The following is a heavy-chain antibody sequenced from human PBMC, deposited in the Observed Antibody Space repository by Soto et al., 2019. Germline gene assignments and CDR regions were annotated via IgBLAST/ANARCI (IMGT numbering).Heavy chain of an antibody. CDR3: ARGPTDYYDKSGDYCLDY. V-gene: IGHV1-18*01. CDR2: ISTYNGNT. D-gene: IGHD3-22*01. CDR1: GYSFITYG. J-gene: IGHJ4*02. Sequence: QVQLVQSGAEVKKPGASVMVSCKGSGYSFITYGMSWVRQAPGQGLEWVGWISTYNGNTKYVESLHGRVTMTTDTTTSTAYMELRSLRSDDTAVYYCARGPTDYYDKSGDYCLDYWGQGTLVTVSP.